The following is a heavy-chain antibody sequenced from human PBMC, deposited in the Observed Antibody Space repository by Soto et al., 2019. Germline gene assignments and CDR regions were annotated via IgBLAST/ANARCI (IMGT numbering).Heavy chain of an antibody. CDR1: GGSISSGGYS. CDR3: ARISRQLGMDY. Sequence: SETLSLTCTVSGGSISSGGYSWTWIRQSPGKGLEWIGYTYQSGSAYYNPSLKSRVTISVDTSKNQFSLKLSSVTAADTAVYYCARISRQLGMDYWGQGTLVTVSS. V-gene: IGHV4-30-2*06. J-gene: IGHJ4*02. CDR2: TYQSGSA. D-gene: IGHD6-6*01.